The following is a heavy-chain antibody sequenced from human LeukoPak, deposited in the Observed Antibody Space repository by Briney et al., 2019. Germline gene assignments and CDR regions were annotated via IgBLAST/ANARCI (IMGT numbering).Heavy chain of an antibody. D-gene: IGHD1-26*01. J-gene: IGHJ4*02. CDR3: VKSRRVGANQRGLFDY. CDR1: A. Sequence: AMXXXRQAPGKGLEWVSSVSGSGRNTFYPDSVEGRFTISRDNSKNTVYLQMNSLRADDTAVYYCVKSRRVGANQRGLFDYWGQGTLVTVSP. CDR2: VSGSGRNT. V-gene: IGHV3-23*01.